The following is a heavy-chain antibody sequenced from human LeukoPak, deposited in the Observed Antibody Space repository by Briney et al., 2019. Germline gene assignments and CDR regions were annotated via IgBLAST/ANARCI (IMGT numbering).Heavy chain of an antibody. D-gene: IGHD3-10*01. Sequence: SETLSLTCAVSGGSISSSNWWSWVRQPPGKGLEWIGEIYHSGSTNYNPSLKSRVTISVDKSKNQFSLKLSSVTAADTAVYYCARDQGYYYGSGTFDYWGQGTLVTVSS. CDR1: GGSISSSNW. CDR2: IYHSGST. V-gene: IGHV4-4*02. J-gene: IGHJ4*02. CDR3: ARDQGYYYGSGTFDY.